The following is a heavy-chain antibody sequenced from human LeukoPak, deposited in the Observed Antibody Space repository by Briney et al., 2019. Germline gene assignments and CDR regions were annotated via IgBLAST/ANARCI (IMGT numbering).Heavy chain of an antibody. V-gene: IGHV3-74*01. J-gene: IGHJ4*02. CDR2: ISSDGSDI. D-gene: IGHD2-2*01. CDR3: GRGKSPAAVDD. Sequence: GGSLRLSCAASGFIFSNYYMHWVRQPPGKGLVWVSHISSDGSDINYADSVKGRFTISGDNAKNTLYLQMNSLRVEDTALYYCGRGKSPAAVDDWGQGTLVTVPS. CDR1: GFIFSNYY.